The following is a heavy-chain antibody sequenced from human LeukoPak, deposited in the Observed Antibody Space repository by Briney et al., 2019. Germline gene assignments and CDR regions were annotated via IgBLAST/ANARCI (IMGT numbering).Heavy chain of an antibody. CDR1: GFTFSSYS. CDR2: ISSRSSYI. J-gene: IGHJ4*02. CDR3: ARDLIAEGFDY. Sequence: GSLRLSCAASGFTFSSYSMNWVRQAPGKGLEWVSSISSRSSYIYYADSVKGRFTISRDNAKNSLYLQMNSLRAEDTAVYYCARDLIAEGFDYWGQGTLVTVSS. V-gene: IGHV3-21*01. D-gene: IGHD6-13*01.